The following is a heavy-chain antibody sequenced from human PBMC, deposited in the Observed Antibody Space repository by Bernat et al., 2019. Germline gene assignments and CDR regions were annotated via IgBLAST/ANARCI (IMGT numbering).Heavy chain of an antibody. CDR3: ARDKTGPERFGDPVTPHYYYYYGMDV. CDR1: GFTFSSYA. D-gene: IGHD3-10*01. CDR2: ISYDGSNK. J-gene: IGHJ6*02. V-gene: IGHV3-30-3*01. Sequence: VQLVESGGGLVQPGGSLRLSCAASGFTFSSYAMHWVRQAPGKGLEWVAVISYDGSNKYYADSVKGRFTISRDNSKNTLYLQMNSLRAEDTAVYYCARDKTGPERFGDPVTPHYYYYYGMDVWGQGTTVTVSS.